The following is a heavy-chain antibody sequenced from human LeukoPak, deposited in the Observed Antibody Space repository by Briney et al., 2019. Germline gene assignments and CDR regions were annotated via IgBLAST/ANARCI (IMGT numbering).Heavy chain of an antibody. CDR2: MHSSGRT. V-gene: IGHV4-61*02. CDR1: GASISSGSYY. CDR3: ARVLDYYGSGSRDFDY. J-gene: IGHJ4*02. Sequence: SQTLSLTCTVSGASISSGSYYWTWLRQPAGKGLEWIGRMHSSGRTSYSPSLKSRVTISVDTSKNQFSLKLSSVTAADTAVYYCARVLDYYGSGSRDFDYWGQGTLVTVSS. D-gene: IGHD3-10*01.